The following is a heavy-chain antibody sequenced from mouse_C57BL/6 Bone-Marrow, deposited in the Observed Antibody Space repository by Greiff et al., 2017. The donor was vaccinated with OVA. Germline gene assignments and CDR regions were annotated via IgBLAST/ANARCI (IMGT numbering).Heavy chain of an antibody. CDR1: GYTFTDYN. D-gene: IGHD1-1*01. Sequence: EVKLQQSGPELVKPGASVKIPCKASGYTFTDYNMDWVKQSHGKSLEWIGDINPNNGGTIYNQKFKGKATLTVDKSSSTAYMELRSLTSEDTAVYYCARLLPHRDFDVWGTGTTVTVSS. CDR2: INPNNGGT. CDR3: ARLLPHRDFDV. J-gene: IGHJ1*03. V-gene: IGHV1-18*01.